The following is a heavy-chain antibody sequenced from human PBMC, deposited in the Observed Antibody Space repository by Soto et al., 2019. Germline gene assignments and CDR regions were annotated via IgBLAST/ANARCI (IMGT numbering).Heavy chain of an antibody. J-gene: IGHJ4*02. CDR2: ISSSSSYI. CDR1: GFTFSSYS. CDR3: ARDHKVYAGLDY. Sequence: PGGSLRLSCAASGFTFSSYSMNWVRQAPGKGLEWVSSISSSSSYIYYADSVKGRFTISRDNAKNSLYLQMNSLRAEDTAVYYCARDHKVYAGLDYWGQGTLVTVSS. V-gene: IGHV3-21*01. D-gene: IGHD2-8*01.